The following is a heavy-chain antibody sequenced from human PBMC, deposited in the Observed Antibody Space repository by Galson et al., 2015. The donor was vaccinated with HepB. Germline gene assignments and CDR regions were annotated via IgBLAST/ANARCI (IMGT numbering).Heavy chain of an antibody. Sequence: ETLSLTCTVSGGSLSNYYWSWIRQPPGKGLEWIGYVSNSGTTKDNPSLKSRVTVSVDTSRNQFSLKLNSVTAADTAIYYCARGVAVAGTARFDYWGQGTLVTVSS. CDR1: GGSLSNYY. V-gene: IGHV4-59*01. CDR3: ARGVAVAGTARFDY. CDR2: VSNSGTT. J-gene: IGHJ4*02. D-gene: IGHD6-19*01.